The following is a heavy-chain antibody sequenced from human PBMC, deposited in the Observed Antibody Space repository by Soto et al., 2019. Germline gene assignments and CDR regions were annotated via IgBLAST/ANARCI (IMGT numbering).Heavy chain of an antibody. D-gene: IGHD4-17*01. CDR3: ATPSGDYGDYGLSLAY. J-gene: IGHJ4*02. V-gene: IGHV1-18*01. CDR2: ISAYNGNT. CDR1: GYVFTGYG. Sequence: QVQLVQSGAEVKKPGASVKVSCQASGYVFTGYGISWVRQAPGQGLEWMAWISAYNGNTKYAQKFQGRVTMTTDASTSTAYLELNSLRSDDTAVYYCATPSGDYGDYGLSLAYWGQGTLVTVSS.